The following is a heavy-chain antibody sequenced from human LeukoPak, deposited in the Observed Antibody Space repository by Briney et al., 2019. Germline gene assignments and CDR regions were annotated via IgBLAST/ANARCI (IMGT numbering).Heavy chain of an antibody. V-gene: IGHV4-34*01. CDR1: GGSFSGYY. J-gene: IGHJ5*02. Sequence: SGTLSLTCAVYGGSFSGYYWSWIRQPPGKGLEWIGEINHSGSTNYNPSLKSRVTISVDTSKNQFSLKLSSVTAADTAVYYCARGRHYYDSSGYYLFALWFDPWGQGTLVTVSS. CDR2: INHSGST. CDR3: ARGRHYYDSSGYYLFALWFDP. D-gene: IGHD3-22*01.